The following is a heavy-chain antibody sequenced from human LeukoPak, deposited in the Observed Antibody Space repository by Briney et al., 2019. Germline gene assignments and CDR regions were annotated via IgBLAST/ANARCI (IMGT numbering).Heavy chain of an antibody. CDR1: GFTFSSYE. V-gene: IGHV3-48*03. D-gene: IGHD5-18*01. CDR2: ISSSGSTI. Sequence: GGSLRLSCAASGFTFSSYEMNWVRQAPGKGLEWVSYISSSGSTIYYADSVKGRFTISRDNAKNSLYLQMNSLRAEDTAVYYCARGGSGYSYGYYFDYWGQGTLVTVSS. CDR3: ARGGSGYSYGYYFDY. J-gene: IGHJ4*02.